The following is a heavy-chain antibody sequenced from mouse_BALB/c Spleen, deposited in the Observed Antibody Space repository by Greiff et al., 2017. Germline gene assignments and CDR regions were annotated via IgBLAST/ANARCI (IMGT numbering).Heavy chain of an antibody. CDR2: ISSGSSTI. CDR1: GFTFSSFG. J-gene: IGHJ2*01. V-gene: IGHV5-17*02. D-gene: IGHD2-12*01. CDR3: ARETTGYFDY. Sequence: EVKLEESGGGLVQPGGSRKLSCAASGFTFSSFGMHWVRQAPEKGLEWVAYISSGSSTIYYADTVKGRFTISRDNPKNTLFLQMTSLRSEDTAMYYCARETTGYFDYWGQGTTLTVSS.